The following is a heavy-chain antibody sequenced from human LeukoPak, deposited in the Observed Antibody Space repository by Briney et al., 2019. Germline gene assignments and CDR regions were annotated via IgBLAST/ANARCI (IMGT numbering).Heavy chain of an antibody. V-gene: IGHV1-24*01. CDR1: VYTLTELS. J-gene: IGHJ6*02. Sequence: ASVKVSCKVSVYTLTELSMHWVRQAPGKPLEWMGGFDPEDGETIYAQKFQGRVTMTEDTSTDTAYMELSSLRSEDTAVYYCATPCRSSGGSSLTRYYYYGMDVWGQGTTVTVSS. D-gene: IGHD2-15*01. CDR2: FDPEDGET. CDR3: ATPCRSSGGSSLTRYYYYGMDV.